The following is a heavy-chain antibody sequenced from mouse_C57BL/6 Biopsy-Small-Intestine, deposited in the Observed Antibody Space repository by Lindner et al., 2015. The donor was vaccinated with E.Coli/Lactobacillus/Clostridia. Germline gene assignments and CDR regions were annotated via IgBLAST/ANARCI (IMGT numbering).Heavy chain of an antibody. CDR2: IDPEDGDT. Sequence: VQLQESGAELVRPGASVKLSCTASGFNIKDYYMHWVKQRPEQGLEWIGRIDPEDGDTEYAPKFQGKATMTADTSSNTAYLQLSSLTSEDTAVYYCARSAYYSNYVSYWYFDVWGTGTTVTVSS. V-gene: IGHV14-1*01. D-gene: IGHD2-5*01. J-gene: IGHJ1*03. CDR3: ARSAYYSNYVSYWYFDV. CDR1: GFNIKDYY.